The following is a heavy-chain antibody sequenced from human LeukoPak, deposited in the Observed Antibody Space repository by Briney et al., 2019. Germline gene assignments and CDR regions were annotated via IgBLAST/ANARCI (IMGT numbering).Heavy chain of an antibody. CDR1: GYTFTDYY. D-gene: IGHD3-10*02. Sequence: EASVKVSCKTSGYTFTDYYLHWVRQAPGQGLEWMGWIKSNSGGIHYSQKFQDRVSITRDTSINTVYMELSSLTSGDTAIYYCAREPRINMSPDACDFWGQGTLVTVFS. V-gene: IGHV1-2*02. CDR2: IKSNSGGI. CDR3: AREPRINMSPDACDF. J-gene: IGHJ3*01.